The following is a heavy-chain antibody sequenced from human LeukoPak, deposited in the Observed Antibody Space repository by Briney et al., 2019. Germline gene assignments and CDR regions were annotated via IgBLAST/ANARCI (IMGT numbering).Heavy chain of an antibody. CDR2: IIPIFGTA. V-gene: IGHV1-69*13. Sequence: ASVKVSCEASGGTFSSYAISWVRQAPGQGLEWMGGIIPIFGTANYAQKFQGRVTITADESTSTAYMELSSLRSEDTAVYYCARGTSRSGRRYCGGDCYRAYYDYWGQGTLVTVSS. CDR3: ARGTSRSGRRYCGGDCYRAYYDY. D-gene: IGHD2-21*01. J-gene: IGHJ4*02. CDR1: GGTFSSYA.